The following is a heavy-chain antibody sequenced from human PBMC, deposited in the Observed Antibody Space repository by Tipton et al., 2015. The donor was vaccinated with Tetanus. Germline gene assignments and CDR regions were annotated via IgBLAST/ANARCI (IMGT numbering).Heavy chain of an antibody. J-gene: IGHJ5*02. CDR2: IHPGGVRT. D-gene: IGHD3-10*01. Sequence: QSGAEVKEPGASAKISCRASGYTFTDYYILWVRRAPGQGLEWMGIIHPGGVRTTYAQGFQGRVILTREKSTSTVYLHLNSLRSDYTAVYFCSRDAVYGSGSVYNDWFDPWGQGTLVTVSS. CDR1: GYTFTDYY. CDR3: SRDAVYGSGSVYNDWFDP. V-gene: IGHV1-46*01.